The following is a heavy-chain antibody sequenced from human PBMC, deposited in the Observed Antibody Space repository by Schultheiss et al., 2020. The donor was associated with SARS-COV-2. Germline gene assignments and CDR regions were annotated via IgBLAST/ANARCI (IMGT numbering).Heavy chain of an antibody. CDR2: IKQDGSEK. J-gene: IGHJ4*02. V-gene: IGHV3-7*01. CDR1: GVTFSTYW. Sequence: GGSLRLSCAASGVTFSTYWMSWVRQAPGKGLEWVASIKQDGSEKYYVDSVKGRFTISRDNAKNSLYLQMNSLRAEDTAVYYCASSAMVRGELHYFDYWGQGTLVTVSS. D-gene: IGHD3-10*01. CDR3: ASSAMVRGELHYFDY.